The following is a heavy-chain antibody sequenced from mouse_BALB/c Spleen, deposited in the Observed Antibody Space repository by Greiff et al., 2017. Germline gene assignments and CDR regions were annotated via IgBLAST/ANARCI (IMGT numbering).Heavy chain of an antibody. CDR2: IDPFNGGT. V-gene: IGHV1S135*01. D-gene: IGHD2-1*01. CDR3: ARPIYYGNYYYFDY. Sequence: VQLQQSGPELMKPGASVKISCKASGYSFTSYYMHWVKQSHGKSLEWIGYIDPFNGGTSYNQKFKGKATLTVDKSSSTAYMHLSSLTSEDSAVYYCARPIYYGNYYYFDYWGQGTTLTVSS. CDR1: GYSFTSYY. J-gene: IGHJ2*01.